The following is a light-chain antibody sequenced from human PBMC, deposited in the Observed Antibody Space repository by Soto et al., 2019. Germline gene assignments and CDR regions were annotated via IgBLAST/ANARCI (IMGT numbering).Light chain of an antibody. V-gene: IGLV1-36*01. Sequence: QLVLTQPPSVSEAPRQRVTLSCSGSSSNIGNNAVNWYQQLPGKAPKLLIYYDDLLPSGVSDRFSGSKSGTSASLAISGLQSEDEADYYCAAWDDSLNGVVFGGGTKLTVL. CDR1: SSNIGNNA. CDR3: AAWDDSLNGVV. J-gene: IGLJ2*01. CDR2: YDD.